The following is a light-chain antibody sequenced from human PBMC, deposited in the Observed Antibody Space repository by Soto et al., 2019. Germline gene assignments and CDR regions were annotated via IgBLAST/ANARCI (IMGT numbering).Light chain of an antibody. CDR2: AAY. J-gene: IGKJ1*01. CDR1: PSISNY. CDR3: QQSYSTPRT. Sequence: DLQMTQSPSSLSASVGDRVTITCRASPSISNYLNWYQQKPGKAPKLLMFAAYSLQSGVPSRFSGGGSGTDFTLTISSLQPEDFATYYCQQSYSTPRTFRQGTKVEIK. V-gene: IGKV1-39*01.